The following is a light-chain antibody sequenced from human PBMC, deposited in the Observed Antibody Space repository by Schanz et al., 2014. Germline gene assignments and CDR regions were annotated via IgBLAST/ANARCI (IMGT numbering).Light chain of an antibody. CDR3: SSNVGSNNFQ. V-gene: IGLV2-8*01. CDR1: SSDVGGYNY. Sequence: QSVLTQPPSASGSLGQSVTISCTGTSSDVGGYNYVSWYQQSPGKAPKLMIYGVSNRPSGVSNRFSGSKSGNTASLTVSGLQAEDEAEYYCSSNVGSNNFQFGGGTKLTVL. CDR2: GVS. J-gene: IGLJ3*02.